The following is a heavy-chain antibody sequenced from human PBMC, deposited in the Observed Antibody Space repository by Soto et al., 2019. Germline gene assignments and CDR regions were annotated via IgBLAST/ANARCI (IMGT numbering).Heavy chain of an antibody. J-gene: IGHJ4*02. CDR1: GFTFSSYA. Sequence: GGSLRLSCAASGFTFSSYAMSWVRQAPGKGLEWVSAISGSGGSTYYADSVKGRFTISRDNSKNTLYLQMNSLRAEDTAVYYCAKDRDLNYYGSEIDYWGQGTLVTVSS. CDR2: ISGSGGST. V-gene: IGHV3-23*01. D-gene: IGHD3-10*01. CDR3: AKDRDLNYYGSEIDY.